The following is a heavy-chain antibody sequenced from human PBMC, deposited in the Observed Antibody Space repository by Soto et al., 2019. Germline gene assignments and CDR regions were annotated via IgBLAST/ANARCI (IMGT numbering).Heavy chain of an antibody. CDR2: IHGGSGHT. Sequence: ASVKVSCKTSGYAFINSTIHWVRQAPGQSLEWMGWIHGGSGHTRYSQKFEGRVTITKDTSASSAYMELSSLRSDDTAVYYCARVLTPNWFDPWGQGTLVTVSS. CDR1: GYAFINST. CDR3: ARVLTPNWFDP. D-gene: IGHD2-15*01. V-gene: IGHV1-3*01. J-gene: IGHJ5*02.